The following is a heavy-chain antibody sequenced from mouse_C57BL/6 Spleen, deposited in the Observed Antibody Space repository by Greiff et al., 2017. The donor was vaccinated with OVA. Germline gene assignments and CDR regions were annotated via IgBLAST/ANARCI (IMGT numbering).Heavy chain of an antibody. V-gene: IGHV3-6*01. Sequence: EVQVVESGPGLVKPSQSLSLTCSVTGYSITSGYYWNWIRQFPGNKLEWMGYISYDGSNNYNPSLKNRISITRDTSKNQFFLKLNSVTTEDTATYYCARDQEANWDYAMDYWGQGTSVTVSS. CDR3: ARDQEANWDYAMDY. D-gene: IGHD4-1*01. CDR1: GYSITSGYY. CDR2: ISYDGSN. J-gene: IGHJ4*01.